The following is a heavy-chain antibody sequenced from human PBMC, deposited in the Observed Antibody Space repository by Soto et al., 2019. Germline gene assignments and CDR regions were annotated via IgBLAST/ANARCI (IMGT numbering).Heavy chain of an antibody. D-gene: IGHD3-3*01. CDR3: AKDYDFWSGPRNWFDP. Sequence: PGGSLRLSCAASGFTVSSNYMSWVRQAPGKGLEWVSVIYSGGSTYYADSVKGRFTISRDNSKNTLYLQMNSLRAEDTAVYYCAKDYDFWSGPRNWFDPWGQGTLVTVSS. CDR1: GFTVSSNY. CDR2: IYSGGST. J-gene: IGHJ5*02. V-gene: IGHV3-53*01.